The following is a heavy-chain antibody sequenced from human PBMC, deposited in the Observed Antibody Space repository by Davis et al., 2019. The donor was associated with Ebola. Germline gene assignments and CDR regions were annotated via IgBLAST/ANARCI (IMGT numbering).Heavy chain of an antibody. CDR1: GFTFSSYA. D-gene: IGHD3-3*01. V-gene: IGHV3-66*01. Sequence: GGSLRLSCAASGFTFSSYAMSWVRQAPGKGLEWVAVIYSGGSTYYADSVKGRFTISRDNSKNTLYLQMNSLRAADTAVYYCARDSIASIFGVVSHFDYLGQGTLVTVSS. CDR2: IYSGGST. CDR3: ARDSIASIFGVVSHFDY. J-gene: IGHJ4*02.